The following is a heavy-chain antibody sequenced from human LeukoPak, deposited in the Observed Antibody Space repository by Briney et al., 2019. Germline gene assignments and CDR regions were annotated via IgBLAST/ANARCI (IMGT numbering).Heavy chain of an antibody. V-gene: IGHV4-38-2*02. CDR3: ARDGRISRYRVDY. CDR1: GGSISSYY. J-gene: IGHJ4*02. CDR2: IYHSGST. Sequence: SETLSLTCTVSGGSISSYYWSWIRQPPGKGLEWIGSIYHSGSTYYNPSLKSRVTISVDTSKNQFSLKLSSVTAADTAVYYRARDGRISRYRVDYWGQGTLVTVSS. D-gene: IGHD5-18*01.